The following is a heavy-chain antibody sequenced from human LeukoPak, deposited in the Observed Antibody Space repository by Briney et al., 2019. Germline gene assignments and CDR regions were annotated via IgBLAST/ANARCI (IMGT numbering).Heavy chain of an antibody. CDR3: ARPGDFWSGYRSDAFDI. CDR2: IYYSGST. CDR1: GGSISSYY. J-gene: IGHJ3*02. D-gene: IGHD3-3*01. Sequence: SETLSLTCTVSGGSISSYYWSWIRQPPGKGLEWIGYIYYSGSTNYNPSLKSRVTISVDTSKNQFSLKLSSVTAADTAVYYCARPGDFWSGYRSDAFDIWGQGTMVTVSS. V-gene: IGHV4-59*01.